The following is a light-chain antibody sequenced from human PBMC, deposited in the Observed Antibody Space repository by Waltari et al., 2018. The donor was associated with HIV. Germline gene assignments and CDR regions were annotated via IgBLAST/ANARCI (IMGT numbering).Light chain of an antibody. Sequence: QSVLTQPPSVSGAPGPRVTISCTGSSSNIGSGYAVHWYQQLPGTAPKLLIYGNSNRPSGVPDRFSGSKSGTSASLAITGLQAEDEADYYCQSYDSSLSAHVVFGGGTKLTVL. CDR3: QSYDSSLSAHVV. CDR2: GNS. V-gene: IGLV1-40*01. J-gene: IGLJ2*01. CDR1: SSNIGSGYA.